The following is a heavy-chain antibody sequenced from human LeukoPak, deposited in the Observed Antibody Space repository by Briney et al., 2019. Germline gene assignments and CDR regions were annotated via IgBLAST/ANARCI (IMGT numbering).Heavy chain of an antibody. CDR3: ARAYCSGGSCYSGALYYYYMDV. Sequence: SETLYLTCTVYGGSIRSYYWSWIRQPPGKGLEWVGYIYYSGSTNYNPYLKSRDTISVDTSKRQFSLKLSSVTAADTAVYYCARAYCSGGSCYSGALYYYYMDVWGKGTTVTVSS. CDR1: GGSIRSYY. J-gene: IGHJ6*03. D-gene: IGHD2-15*01. V-gene: IGHV4-59*01. CDR2: IYYSGST.